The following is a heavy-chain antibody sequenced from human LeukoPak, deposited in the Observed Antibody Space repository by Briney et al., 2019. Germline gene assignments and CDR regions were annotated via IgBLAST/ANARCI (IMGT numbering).Heavy chain of an antibody. J-gene: IGHJ5*02. CDR3: ARVVVVAANNWFDP. CDR1: GYTFTGYY. V-gene: IGHV1-2*02. CDR2: INPNSGGT. D-gene: IGHD2-15*01. Sequence: ASVKVSCKASGYTFTGYYMHWVRQAPGQGLEWMGWINPNSGGTSYAQKFQGRVTMTRDTSISTAYMELSRLRSDDTAVYYCARVVVVAANNWFDPWGQGTLVTVSS.